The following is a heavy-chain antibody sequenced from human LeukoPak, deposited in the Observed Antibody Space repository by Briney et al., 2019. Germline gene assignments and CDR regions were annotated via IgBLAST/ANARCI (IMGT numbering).Heavy chain of an antibody. CDR1: GGTFSSYA. D-gene: IGHD1-1*01. J-gene: IGHJ6*02. Sequence: SVKVSCKASGGTFSSYAISWVRQAPGQGLEWMGGIIPIFGTANYAQKFQGRVTITADESTSTAYMELSSLRSEDTAVYYCAREDWNPPYFYYGMGVWGQGTMVTVSS. V-gene: IGHV1-69*13. CDR2: IIPIFGTA. CDR3: AREDWNPPYFYYGMGV.